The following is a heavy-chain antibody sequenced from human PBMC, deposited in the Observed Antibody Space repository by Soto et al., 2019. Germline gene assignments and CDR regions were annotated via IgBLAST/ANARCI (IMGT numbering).Heavy chain of an antibody. D-gene: IGHD5-18*01. J-gene: IGHJ6*02. V-gene: IGHV3-30*18. Sequence: QVQLVESGGGVVQPGRSLRLSCAASGFTFSSYGMHWVRQAPGKGLEWVAVISYDGSNKYYAGSVKGRFTISRDNSKNTLYLQMNSLRAEDTAVYYCAKEPWIQYGMDVWGQGTTVTVSS. CDR2: ISYDGSNK. CDR3: AKEPWIQYGMDV. CDR1: GFTFSSYG.